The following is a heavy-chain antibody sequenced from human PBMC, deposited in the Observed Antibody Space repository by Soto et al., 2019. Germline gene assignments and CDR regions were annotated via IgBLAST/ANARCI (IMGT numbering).Heavy chain of an antibody. CDR3: AREPEDGVPGDY. V-gene: IGHV1-3*01. CDR1: GYTFTAHS. CDR2: IIVSHDRP. Sequence: VKLVQSGTEVKGPGASVRVSCKASGYTFTAHSLHWARQAPGQGLEWMGWIIVSHDRPRYAPQFQGRLTFETDRIGTTAYMHLTRLTPEDTAVYFCAREPEDGVPGDYWGQGTPVVVSS. J-gene: IGHJ4*02. D-gene: IGHD2-8*01.